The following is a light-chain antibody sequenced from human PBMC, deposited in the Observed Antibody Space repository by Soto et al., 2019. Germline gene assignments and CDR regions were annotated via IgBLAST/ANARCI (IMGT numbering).Light chain of an antibody. V-gene: IGKV1-5*01. CDR3: QHYNAFPWP. CDR1: QSIRNW. J-gene: IGKJ1*01. Sequence: GDRVTITCRARQSIRNWLAWYQDKPGKAPKLLIYGASSLESGVPSRFSGSGSGTEFTLTIGGLQPDDFATYYCQHYNAFPWPFGQGTKVEIK. CDR2: GAS.